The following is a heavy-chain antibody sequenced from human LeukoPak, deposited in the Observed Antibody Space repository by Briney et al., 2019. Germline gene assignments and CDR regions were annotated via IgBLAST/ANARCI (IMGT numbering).Heavy chain of an antibody. Sequence: GGSLRLSCAASGFTFSSYAMSWVRQAPGKGLEWVSAISGSGGSTYYADSVKGRFTISRDNSKNTMYLQMNSLRAEDTAVYYCAKGGYSSSWYPFDYWGQGTLVTVSS. D-gene: IGHD6-13*01. J-gene: IGHJ4*02. CDR1: GFTFSSYA. CDR3: AKGGYSSSWYPFDY. V-gene: IGHV3-23*01. CDR2: ISGSGGST.